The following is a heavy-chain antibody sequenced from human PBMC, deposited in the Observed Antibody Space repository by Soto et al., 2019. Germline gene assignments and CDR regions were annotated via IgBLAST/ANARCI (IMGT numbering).Heavy chain of an antibody. CDR1: GYTFTSYY. J-gene: IGHJ4*02. V-gene: IGHV1-46*01. CDR3: ARSWSRVYPSDY. Sequence: ASVKVSCKASGYTFTSYYMHWVRQAPGQGLEWMGIINPSGGSTSYAQKFQGRVIMTRDTSTSTVYMELSSLRSDDTAVYYCARSWSRVYPSDYWGQGTLVTVSS. D-gene: IGHD2-8*01. CDR2: INPSGGST.